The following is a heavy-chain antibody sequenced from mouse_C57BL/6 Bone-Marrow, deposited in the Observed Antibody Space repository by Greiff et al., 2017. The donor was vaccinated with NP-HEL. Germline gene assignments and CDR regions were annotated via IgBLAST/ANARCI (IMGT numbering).Heavy chain of an antibody. CDR1: GYTFTSYG. J-gene: IGHJ4*01. CDR3: ARPRHYYAMHY. Sequence: VKLMESGAELARPGASVKLSCKASGYTFTSYGISWVKQRTGQGLEWIGEIYPRSGNTYYNEKFKGKATLTADKSSSTAYMELRSLTSEDSAVYFCARPRHYYAMHYWGQGTSVTVSS. CDR2: IYPRSGNT. V-gene: IGHV1-81*01.